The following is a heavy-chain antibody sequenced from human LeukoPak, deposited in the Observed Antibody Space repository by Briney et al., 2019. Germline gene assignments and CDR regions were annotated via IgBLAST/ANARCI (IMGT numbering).Heavy chain of an antibody. D-gene: IGHD6-19*01. J-gene: IGHJ3*02. Sequence: ASVKVSCKASGYTFTSYAMHWVRQAPGQRLEWMGWINAGNGNTKYSQKFQGRVTITRDTSASTAYMELSSLRSEDTAVYYCARMLGSGWSGSLIRYDAFDIWGQGTMVTVSS. V-gene: IGHV1-3*01. CDR3: ARMLGSGWSGSLIRYDAFDI. CDR2: INAGNGNT. CDR1: GYTFTSYA.